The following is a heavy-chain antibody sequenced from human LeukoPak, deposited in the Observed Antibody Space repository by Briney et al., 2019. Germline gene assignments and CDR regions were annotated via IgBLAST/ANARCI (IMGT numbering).Heavy chain of an antibody. Sequence: SETLSLTCTVSGGSISSYYWSWIRQPAGKGLEWIGRIYTSGSTNYNPSLKSRVTMSVDTSKNQFSLKLSSVTAADTAVYYCARDTIFGVVTLMNYYYMDVWGKGTTVTVSS. CDR2: IYTSGST. CDR1: GGSISSYY. J-gene: IGHJ6*03. D-gene: IGHD3-3*01. CDR3: ARDTIFGVVTLMNYYYMDV. V-gene: IGHV4-4*07.